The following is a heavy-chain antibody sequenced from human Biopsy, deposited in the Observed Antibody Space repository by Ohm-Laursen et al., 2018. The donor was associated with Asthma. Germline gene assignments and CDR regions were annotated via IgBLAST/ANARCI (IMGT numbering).Heavy chain of an antibody. D-gene: IGHD1-14*01. CDR3: ARDGPELPTELDY. CDR1: GFTFGDYW. CDR2: IKHDGTEK. Sequence: SLRLSCTASGFTFGDYWMTWVRQVPGKGLEWVANIKHDGTEKNHVDSLKGRFTISRDSAKNSLYLQMNSLRAEDTAVYYCARDGPELPTELDYWGPGTLVTVSS. J-gene: IGHJ4*02. V-gene: IGHV3-7*01.